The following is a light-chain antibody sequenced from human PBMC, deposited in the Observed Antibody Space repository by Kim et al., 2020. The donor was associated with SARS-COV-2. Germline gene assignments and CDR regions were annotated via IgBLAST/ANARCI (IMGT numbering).Light chain of an antibody. J-gene: IGLJ1*01. Sequence: PGQTASITCGGNNIGSKSVHWYQQRPGQAPVLVIYSDSDRPSGIPERFSGSNSGNTATLTISRVEAGDEADYYCQVWDSSTDHRGVFGTGTKVTVL. CDR1: NIGSKS. CDR3: QVWDSSTDHRGV. V-gene: IGLV3-21*04. CDR2: SDS.